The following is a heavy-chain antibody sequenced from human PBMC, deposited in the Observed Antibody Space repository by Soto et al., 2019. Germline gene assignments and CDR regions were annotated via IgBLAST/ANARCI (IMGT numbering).Heavy chain of an antibody. CDR3: ARSVAGDQDLDY. D-gene: IGHD7-27*01. V-gene: IGHV1-18*01. Sequence: QVQLVQSGAEVKKPGASVKVSCKASGYSFTSYVISWVREAPGQGLEWMGWISAYNGNTNYAQKLQDRVTMTTDTSTSTAYMELRSLRSDDTAVYYCARSVAGDQDLDYWGQGTLVTVSS. CDR1: GYSFTSYV. J-gene: IGHJ4*02. CDR2: ISAYNGNT.